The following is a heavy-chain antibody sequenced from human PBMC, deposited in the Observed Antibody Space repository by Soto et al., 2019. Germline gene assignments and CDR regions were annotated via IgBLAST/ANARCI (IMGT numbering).Heavy chain of an antibody. CDR1: GFTFSSYE. CDR3: ASSRGGSYYYYGMDV. V-gene: IGHV3-48*03. CDR2: ISSSGSTI. J-gene: IGHJ6*02. D-gene: IGHD3-10*01. Sequence: PGVSLRLSCAASGFTFSSYEMNWVRQAPGKGLEWVSYISSSGSTIYYADSVKGRFTISRDNAKNSLYLQMNSLRAEDTAVYYCASSRGGSYYYYGMDVWGQGTTVTVSS.